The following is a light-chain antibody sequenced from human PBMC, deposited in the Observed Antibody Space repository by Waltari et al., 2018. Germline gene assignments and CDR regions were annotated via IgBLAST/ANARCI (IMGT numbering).Light chain of an antibody. CDR1: QSVSSSS. V-gene: IGKV3-20*01. J-gene: IGKJ2*01. CDR2: GAS. Sequence: EIVLTQSPGTLSLSPGEGATLSCRASQSVSSSSLAWYQQKPGRAPRLLIYGASSRATGIPDRFSGGGSGTDFTLTISRLEPEDFAVYYCQQYCNSPRTFGQGTKLEIK. CDR3: QQYCNSPRT.